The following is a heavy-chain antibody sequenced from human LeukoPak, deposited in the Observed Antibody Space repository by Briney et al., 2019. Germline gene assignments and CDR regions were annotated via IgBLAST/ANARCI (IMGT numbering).Heavy chain of an antibody. D-gene: IGHD6-13*01. V-gene: IGHV3-30*04. Sequence: GGSLRLSCAASGFTFSSYAMHWVRQAPGKGLEWVAVISYDGSNKYYADSVKGRFTISRDNSKNTLYLQMNSTRAEDTAVYYCARDNIAAAGTSSYFDYWGQGTLVTVSS. CDR2: ISYDGSNK. CDR3: ARDNIAAAGTSSYFDY. CDR1: GFTFSSYA. J-gene: IGHJ4*02.